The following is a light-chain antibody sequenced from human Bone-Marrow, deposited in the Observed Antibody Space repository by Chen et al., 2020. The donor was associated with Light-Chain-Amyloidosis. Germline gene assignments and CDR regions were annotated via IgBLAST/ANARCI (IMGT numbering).Light chain of an antibody. J-gene: IGKJ2*01. CDR1: QSLLHSDGNTF. CDR3: MQYTLWPHT. CDR2: GAS. Sequence: DVVMTQSPLSLPVTTGPPASISCRSIQSLLHSDGNTFLLYWCYVRPGQSPRRLINGASQRDAGVADRVSGRGSGTDFTLEISRVEADDVGIYYCMQYTLWPHTFGQGTKLEIK. V-gene: IGKV2-30*02.